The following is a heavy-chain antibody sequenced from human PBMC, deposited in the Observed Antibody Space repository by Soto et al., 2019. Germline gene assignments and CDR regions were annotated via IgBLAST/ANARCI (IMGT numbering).Heavy chain of an antibody. D-gene: IGHD2-2*01. CDR2: IYYSGST. Sequence: SEPLSLTCTVSGGSISSYYWGWIRQPPGKGLEWIGYIYYSGSTNYNPSLKSRVTISVDTSKNQFSLKLSSVTAADTDVYYCARDRSSTSWKTDYGMDVWGQGTTVTVSS. J-gene: IGHJ6*02. CDR1: GGSISSYY. V-gene: IGHV4-59*01. CDR3: ARDRSSTSWKTDYGMDV.